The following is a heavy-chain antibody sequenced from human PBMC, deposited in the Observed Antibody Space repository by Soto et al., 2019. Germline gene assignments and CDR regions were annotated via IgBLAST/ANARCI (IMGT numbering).Heavy chain of an antibody. D-gene: IGHD2-2*01. CDR3: TRKQGSLSGYCSSGSCYFWFDP. Sequence: GGSLRLSCTASGFTFGDYAMSWVRQAPGKGLEWVGFIRSKAYGSNTEYAESVKGRFTITRDDNTSIAYLQRNSLKNVDIAWYYCTRKQGSLSGYCSSGSCYFWFDPWGQGTLVTVSS. V-gene: IGHV3-49*04. J-gene: IGHJ5*02. CDR1: GFTFGDYA. CDR2: IRSKAYGSNT.